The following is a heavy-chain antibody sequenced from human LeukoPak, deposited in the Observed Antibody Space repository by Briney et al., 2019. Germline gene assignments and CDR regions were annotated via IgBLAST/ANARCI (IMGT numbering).Heavy chain of an antibody. J-gene: IGHJ6*03. CDR1: GYTFTSYD. D-gene: IGHD1-14*01. Sequence: GASVKVSCKASGYTFTSYDINWVRQATGQGLEWMGWMNPNSGNTGYAQKFQGRVTMTRNTSISTAYMELSSLRSEDTAVYYCARLPRTAYYYYYMDVWGKGTTVTVSS. CDR2: MNPNSGNT. CDR3: ARLPRTAYYYYYMDV. V-gene: IGHV1-8*01.